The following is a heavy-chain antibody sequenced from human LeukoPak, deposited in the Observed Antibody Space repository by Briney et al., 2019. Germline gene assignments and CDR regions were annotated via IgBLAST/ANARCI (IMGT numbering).Heavy chain of an antibody. CDR1: GFTFSSYG. CDR3: ARDGSGDYGKGVLYYYYMDV. D-gene: IGHD4-17*01. Sequence: GGSLRLSCAASGFTFSSYGMHWVRQAPGKGLEWVAFIRYDGSNKYYADSVKGRFTISRDNSKNTLYLQMNSLRAEDTAVYYCARDGSGDYGKGVLYYYYMDVWGKGTTVTVSS. V-gene: IGHV3-30*02. CDR2: IRYDGSNK. J-gene: IGHJ6*03.